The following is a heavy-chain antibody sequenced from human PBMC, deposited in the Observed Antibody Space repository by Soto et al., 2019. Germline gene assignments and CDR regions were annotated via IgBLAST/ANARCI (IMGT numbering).Heavy chain of an antibody. D-gene: IGHD3-16*01. CDR1: GFTFSSYG. CDR3: AKWNGGFDY. Sequence: QVQLVESGGGVVQPGRSLRLSCAASGFTFSSYGMHWVRQAPGKGLEWVAVISYDGSYKYYADSVKGRFTISRDNSKNTLYLQLNSLRAEDTAVYYCAKWNGGFDYWGQGTLVTVSS. J-gene: IGHJ4*02. V-gene: IGHV3-30*18. CDR2: ISYDGSYK.